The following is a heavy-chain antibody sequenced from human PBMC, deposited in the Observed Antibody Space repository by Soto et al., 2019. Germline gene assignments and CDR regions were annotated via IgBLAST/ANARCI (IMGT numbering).Heavy chain of an antibody. CDR3: ARRALYLYCANHQLDF. J-gene: IGHJ4*02. V-gene: IGHV5-51*01. CDR2: IYPGDSYT. D-gene: IGHD2-15*01. Sequence: GESRKISCKGSGYNSNTYWIGWVRQMPGKGLEWMGLIYPGDSYTRYSPSFQGQVTISADKSLSTAYLQWSGLKASDTAMYYCARRALYLYCANHQLDFWGPGTQVTVPS. CDR1: GYNSNTYW.